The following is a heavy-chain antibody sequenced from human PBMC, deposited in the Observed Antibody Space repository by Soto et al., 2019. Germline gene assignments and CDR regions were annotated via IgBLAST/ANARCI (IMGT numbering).Heavy chain of an antibody. J-gene: IGHJ3*02. CDR1: GFTFSDYY. CDR2: ISSSSSYT. D-gene: IGHD3-22*01. CDR3: ARETEEWGYDSGGKGGWDAFDI. V-gene: IGHV3-11*05. Sequence: QVQLVESGGGLVKPGGSLRLSCAASGFTFSDYYMSWIRQAPGKGPEWVSYISSSSSYTNYADAVKGRFTIARDNDKISLYLQRNSLRAEDKAVYYCARETEEWGYDSGGKGGWDAFDIWGQGTMVTVSS.